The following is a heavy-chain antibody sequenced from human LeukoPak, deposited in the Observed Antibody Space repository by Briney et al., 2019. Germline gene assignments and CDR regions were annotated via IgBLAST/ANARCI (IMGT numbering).Heavy chain of an antibody. D-gene: IGHD3-10*01. CDR3: ARDLGGYYGSGRPWGFGY. J-gene: IGHJ4*02. V-gene: IGHV4-34*01. CDR2: INHSGST. Sequence: SETLSLTCAVYGGSFSGYYWSWIRQPPGKGLEWIGEINHSGSTNYNPSLKSRVTISVDTSKNQFSLKLSSVTAADTAVYYCARDLGGYYGSGRPWGFGYWGQGTLVTVSS. CDR1: GGSFSGYY.